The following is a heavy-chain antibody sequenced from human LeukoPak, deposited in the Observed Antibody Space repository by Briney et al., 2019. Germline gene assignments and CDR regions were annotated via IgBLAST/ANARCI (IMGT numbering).Heavy chain of an antibody. V-gene: IGHV4-59*12. Sequence: PSETLSLTCTVSGGSISSYYWSWIRQPPGKGLEWIGYIYHSGSTYYNPSLKSRVTISVDRSKNQFSLKLSSVTAADTAVYYCARRDSSSNYFDYWGQGTLVTVSS. CDR3: ARRDSSSNYFDY. D-gene: IGHD6-6*01. CDR2: IYHSGST. J-gene: IGHJ4*02. CDR1: GGSISSYY.